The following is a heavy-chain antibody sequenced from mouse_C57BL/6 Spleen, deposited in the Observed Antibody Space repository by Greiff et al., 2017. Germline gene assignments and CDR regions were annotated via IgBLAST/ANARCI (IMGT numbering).Heavy chain of an antibody. CDR3: TTAPIYPAY. J-gene: IGHJ3*01. CDR1: GFNIKDDY. D-gene: IGHD2-1*01. CDR2: IDPENGDT. V-gene: IGHV14-4*01. Sequence: EVQLQQSGAELVRPGASVKLSCTASGFNIKDDYMHWVKQRPEQGLEWIGWIDPENGDTEYASKFQGKATITADTSSNTAYLQLSSLTSEDTAVYYCTTAPIYPAYWGQGTLVTVSA.